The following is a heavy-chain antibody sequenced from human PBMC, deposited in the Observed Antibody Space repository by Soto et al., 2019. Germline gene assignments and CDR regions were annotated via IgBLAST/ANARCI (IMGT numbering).Heavy chain of an antibody. CDR1: GCSISSYY. V-gene: IGHV4-59*01. D-gene: IGHD1-1*01. CDR3: ARGSGTGTHDS. Sequence: PSGTLSPTCTVSGCSISSYYWNWIRQPPGKGLEWIGYIYLSGSTTYNPSLKCRGTIAVDTWNNQFTLILFSVTPADTAVYYCARGSGTGTHDSWGQGTLVTVSS. CDR2: IYLSGST. J-gene: IGHJ4*02.